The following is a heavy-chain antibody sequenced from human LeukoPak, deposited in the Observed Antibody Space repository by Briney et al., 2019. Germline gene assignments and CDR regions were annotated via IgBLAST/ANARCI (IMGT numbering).Heavy chain of an antibody. J-gene: IGHJ4*02. Sequence: GGTLRLSCAASGFTFSSYGMSWVRQASGKGLKWVSAISGSGGSTYYADSVKGRITISRDNSKNTLYLQMNSLRAEDTAVYYCAKGVGYCNGGSCQQFDYWGQGTLVTVSS. D-gene: IGHD2-15*01. V-gene: IGHV3-23*01. CDR2: ISGSGGST. CDR3: AKGVGYCNGGSCQQFDY. CDR1: GFTFSSYG.